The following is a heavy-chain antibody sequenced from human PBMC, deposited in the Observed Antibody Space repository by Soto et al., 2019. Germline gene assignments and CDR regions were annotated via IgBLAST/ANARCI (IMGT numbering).Heavy chain of an antibody. J-gene: IGHJ5*02. CDR2: ISAYNGNT. V-gene: IGHV1-18*01. Sequence: ASVKVSFKASGYTFTSYGISWVRQAPGQGLEWMGWISAYNGNTNYAQKLQGRVTMTTDTSTSTAYMELRSLRSDDTAVYYCARDHGILGPNWFHPRGQGTLVTVSS. D-gene: IGHD1-26*01. CDR3: ARDHGILGPNWFHP. CDR1: GYTFTSYG.